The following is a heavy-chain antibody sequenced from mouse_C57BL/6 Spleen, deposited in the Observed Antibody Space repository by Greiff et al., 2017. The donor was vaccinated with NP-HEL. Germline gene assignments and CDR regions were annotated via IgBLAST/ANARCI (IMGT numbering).Heavy chain of an antibody. CDR2: IYPGSGNT. CDR3: ASQTAQAHYAMDY. J-gene: IGHJ4*01. D-gene: IGHD3-2*02. CDR1: GYTFTDYY. Sequence: QVQLQQSGAELVRPGASVKLSCKASGYTFTDYYINWVKQRPGQGLEWIARIYPGSGNTYYNEKFKGKATLTAEKSSSTAYMQLSSLTSEDSAVYFCASQTAQAHYAMDYWGQGTSVTVSS. V-gene: IGHV1-76*01.